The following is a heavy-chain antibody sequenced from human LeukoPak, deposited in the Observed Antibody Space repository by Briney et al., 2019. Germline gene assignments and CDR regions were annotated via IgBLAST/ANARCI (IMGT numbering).Heavy chain of an antibody. D-gene: IGHD3-10*02. Sequence: GGSLRLSCAASGFTFSDYYMSWIRQAPGKGLEWVSYISSSGSTIYHADSVKGRFIISRDNAKNSLYLQMSSLRAEDTAVYYCAELGITMIGGVWGKGTTVTISS. V-gene: IGHV3-11*04. CDR1: GFTFSDYY. CDR2: ISSSGSTI. CDR3: AELGITMIGGV. J-gene: IGHJ6*04.